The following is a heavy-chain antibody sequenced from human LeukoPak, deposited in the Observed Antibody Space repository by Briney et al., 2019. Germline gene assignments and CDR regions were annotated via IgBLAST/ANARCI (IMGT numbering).Heavy chain of an antibody. CDR2: INYSGST. Sequence: SETLSLTCTVSGGSISSYYWSWIRQPPGKGLEWIGYINYSGSTNYNPSLKSRVTMSLDTSKNQFSLRLSSVTAADSAVYYCASTERWLHWDYWGQGTLVTVSS. CDR1: GGSISSYY. V-gene: IGHV4-59*08. CDR3: ASTERWLHWDY. J-gene: IGHJ4*02. D-gene: IGHD5-24*01.